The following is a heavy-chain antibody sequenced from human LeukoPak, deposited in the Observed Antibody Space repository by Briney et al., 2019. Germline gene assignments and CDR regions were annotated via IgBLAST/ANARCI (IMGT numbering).Heavy chain of an antibody. J-gene: IGHJ4*02. CDR2: IYTSGST. CDR3: ARGVPEYYDFWSGYFYYFDY. V-gene: IGHV4-4*07. Sequence: SETPSLTCTVSGGSISSYYWSWIRQPAGKGLEWIGRIYTSGSTNYNPSLKSRVTMSVDTSKNQFSLKLSSVTAADTAVYYCARGVPEYYDFWSGYFYYFDYWGQGTLVTVSS. D-gene: IGHD3-3*01. CDR1: GGSISSYY.